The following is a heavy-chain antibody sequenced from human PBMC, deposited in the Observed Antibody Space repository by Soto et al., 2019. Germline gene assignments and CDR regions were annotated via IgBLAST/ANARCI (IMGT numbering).Heavy chain of an antibody. J-gene: IGHJ4*02. Sequence: PGGSLRLSCAASGFSFRNYAMSWVRQATGKGLEWISTLTGSSSNIYYADSVKGRFAISRDNSRNTLYLQMNSLTAEDTAVYYCANGRATYGLLTHDYWGQGTLGHRLL. CDR2: LTGSSSNI. D-gene: IGHD3-10*01. V-gene: IGHV3-23*01. CDR1: GFSFRNYA. CDR3: ANGRATYGLLTHDY.